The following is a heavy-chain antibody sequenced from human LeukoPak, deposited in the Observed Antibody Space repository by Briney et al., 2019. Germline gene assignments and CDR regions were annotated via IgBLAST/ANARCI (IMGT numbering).Heavy chain of an antibody. D-gene: IGHD6-13*01. CDR2: IASDGSST. V-gene: IGHV3-74*01. CDR1: GFTFSSYW. Sequence: GGSLRLSCAASGFTFSSYWMNWVRQAPGKGLVWVSRIASDGSSTTYADSVKGRFSISRDNAKNTLYLQMNSLRAEDTAVYYCVKGGSSSWLNWFDPWGQGTLVIVSS. CDR3: VKGGSSSWLNWFDP. J-gene: IGHJ5*02.